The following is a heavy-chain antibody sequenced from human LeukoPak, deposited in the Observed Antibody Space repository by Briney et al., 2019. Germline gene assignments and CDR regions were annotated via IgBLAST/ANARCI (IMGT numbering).Heavy chain of an antibody. CDR1: GFRFSYFW. Sequence: GGSLRLSCEASGFRFSYFWMSWVRQAPGKGLEWVANINEDGSQKYYVDSVKGRFTISRDNTKKLVFLQMNSLRVEDTAVYYCARDEVGGYYFEWGQGNLVNVSS. J-gene: IGHJ4*02. V-gene: IGHV3-7*01. CDR3: ARDEVGGYYFE. CDR2: INEDGSQK. D-gene: IGHD3-3*01.